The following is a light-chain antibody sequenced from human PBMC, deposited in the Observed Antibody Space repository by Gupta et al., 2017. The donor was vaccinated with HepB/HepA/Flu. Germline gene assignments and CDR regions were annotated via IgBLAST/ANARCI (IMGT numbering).Light chain of an antibody. Sequence: VLPRSPSDTAATGASAKLVCTLGSGHTNYAIAWHQHQPEKGPRYLMRVNSDGSHNNGDGIPDRFSGSSSGAERYLTISRLQAEDEADYHWQTLDTGIQVFGGGTKLTVL. CDR1: SGHTNYA. V-gene: IGLV4-69*01. J-gene: IGLJ2*01. CDR3: QTLDTGIQV. CDR2: VNSDGSH.